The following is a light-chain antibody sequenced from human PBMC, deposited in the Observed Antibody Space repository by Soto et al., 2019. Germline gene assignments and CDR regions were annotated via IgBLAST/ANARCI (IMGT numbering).Light chain of an antibody. CDR2: GAS. J-gene: IGKJ5*01. V-gene: IGKV3-15*01. Sequence: EIVMTQSPATLSVSPGERATLSCRASQSVSSNLAWYQQKPGQAPRLLIYGASTRATDIPARFSGSGSGTDFTLTISSLQSEDFAFYYCQQYNNWPPITFGQGTRLEIK. CDR1: QSVSSN. CDR3: QQYNNWPPIT.